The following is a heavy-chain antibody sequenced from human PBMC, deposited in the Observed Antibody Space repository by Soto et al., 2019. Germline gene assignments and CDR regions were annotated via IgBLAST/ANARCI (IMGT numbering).Heavy chain of an antibody. V-gene: IGHV1-69*13. D-gene: IGHD3-22*01. J-gene: IGHJ4*02. Sequence: SVKVSCKASGGTFSSYAISWVRQAPGQGLEWMGGIIPIFGTANYAQKFQGRVTITADESTSTAYMELSSLRSEDTAVYYCARSVYYDSSGNGYFDYWGQGTLVTVSP. CDR1: GGTFSSYA. CDR3: ARSVYYDSSGNGYFDY. CDR2: IIPIFGTA.